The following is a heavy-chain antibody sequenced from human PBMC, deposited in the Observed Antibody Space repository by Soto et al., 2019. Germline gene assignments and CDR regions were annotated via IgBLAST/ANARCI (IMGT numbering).Heavy chain of an antibody. V-gene: IGHV1-8*01. D-gene: IGHD2-15*01. CDR2: VNTHTGDT. CDR3: VRGQLGGYFAS. J-gene: IGHJ5*01. CDR1: GYPFTTYD. Sequence: QVQLVQSGAEVKEPGASVKVSCKASGYPFTTYDINLVRQAAGQCVEWMGWVNTHTGDTGYAQRCQGRVSMTRNTSISTAYLELSSLKSDDSAIYYCVRGQLGGYFASWGQGTLVTVSS.